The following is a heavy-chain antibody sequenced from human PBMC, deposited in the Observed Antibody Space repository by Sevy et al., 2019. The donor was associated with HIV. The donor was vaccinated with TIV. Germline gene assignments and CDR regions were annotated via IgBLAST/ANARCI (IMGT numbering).Heavy chain of an antibody. CDR3: ARVVGRGEYLIYAYLDY. D-gene: IGHD2-15*01. V-gene: IGHV3-30*01. CDR2: ISYDGVNQ. Sequence: GGSLRLSCAASGFSFSYYPMHWVRQAPGKGLEWVALISYDGVNQYYAASVKGRFTVSRVNSKNTPYMDMNNLRPEDTAVYYCARVVGRGEYLIYAYLDYWGQGTLVTVSS. J-gene: IGHJ4*02. CDR1: GFSFSYYP.